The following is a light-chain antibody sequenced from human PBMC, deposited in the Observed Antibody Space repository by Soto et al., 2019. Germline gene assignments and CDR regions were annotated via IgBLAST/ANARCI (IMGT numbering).Light chain of an antibody. V-gene: IGLV2-23*01. CDR1: SDDVGAYNS. Sequence: QSALIQPPSVSGSPGQAVTTSCTGTSDDVGAYNSVSWYQQLPHKAPQVILYKGTQRPSGVSSRFSGSTSGNAASLTISGLQADDEADYFCCSSAPESTYVFGTGTKVTVL. J-gene: IGLJ1*01. CDR3: CSSAPESTYV. CDR2: KGT.